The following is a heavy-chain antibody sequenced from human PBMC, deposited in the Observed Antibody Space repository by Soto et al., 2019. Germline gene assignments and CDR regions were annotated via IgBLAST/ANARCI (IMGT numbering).Heavy chain of an antibody. CDR1: GYTCATYY. Sequence: QVQLVQSGAEVKKPGASVKVSCKASGYTCATYYMHWVRQAPGQGLEWIGIIYTSGDTTNNPHKFPGRVTMTTNTSTSTAYMELSSLSSGDTAVYYCDRGTKRSGSSSAFDYWGQGTLVTVSP. CDR3: DRGTKRSGSSSAFDY. CDR2: IYTSGDTT. V-gene: IGHV1-46*03. D-gene: IGHD3-10*01. J-gene: IGHJ4*02.